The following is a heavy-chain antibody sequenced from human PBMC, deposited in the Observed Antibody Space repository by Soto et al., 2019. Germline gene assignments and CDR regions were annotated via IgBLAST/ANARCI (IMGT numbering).Heavy chain of an antibody. Sequence: PSQTLSLTCAISGDSVSSNSAAWNWIRQSPSRGLEWLGRTYYRSKWYNDYAVSVESRITINPDTSKNQFSLQLNSVTPEGTAVYYCARAYDILTGRSNYYYYGMDVWGQGTPVTVSS. D-gene: IGHD3-9*01. CDR1: GDSVSSNSAA. J-gene: IGHJ6*02. CDR3: ARAYDILTGRSNYYYYGMDV. CDR2: TYYRSKWYN. V-gene: IGHV6-1*01.